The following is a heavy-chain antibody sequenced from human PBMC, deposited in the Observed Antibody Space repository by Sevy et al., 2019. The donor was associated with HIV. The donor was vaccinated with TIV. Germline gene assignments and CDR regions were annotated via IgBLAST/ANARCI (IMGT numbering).Heavy chain of an antibody. V-gene: IGHV3-15*01. CDR2: IKSKTDGGTT. J-gene: IGHJ3*02. CDR1: GFTFSNAW. Sequence: GGSLRLSCAASGFTFSNAWMSWVRQAPGKGLEWVGRIKSKTDGGTTDYAAPGKGRFTISTDESKNRLYLQMNSLKTEDTAVYYCTTDTGISDYDFWSGRDDTFDNWGQGTMVTVSS. D-gene: IGHD3-3*01. CDR3: TTDTGISDYDFWSGRDDTFDN.